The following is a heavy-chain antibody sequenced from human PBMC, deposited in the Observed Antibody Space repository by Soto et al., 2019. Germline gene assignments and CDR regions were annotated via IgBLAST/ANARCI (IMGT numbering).Heavy chain of an antibody. Sequence: GGSLRLSCAASGFTFSSYAMSWVRQAPGKGLEWVSAISGSGGSTYYADSVKGRFTISRDNSKNTLYLQMNSLRAEDTAVYYCAKDPHGAIISPTHDYGGHGPLVTVSS. D-gene: IGHD2-2*01. CDR3: AKDPHGAIISPTHDY. V-gene: IGHV3-23*01. CDR2: ISGSGGST. J-gene: IGHJ4*01. CDR1: GFTFSSYA.